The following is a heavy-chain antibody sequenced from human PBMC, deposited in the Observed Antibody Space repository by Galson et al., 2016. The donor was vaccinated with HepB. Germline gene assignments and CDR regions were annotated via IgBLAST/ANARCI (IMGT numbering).Heavy chain of an antibody. CDR3: AKEVGTVHPSNWFDP. J-gene: IGHJ5*02. V-gene: IGHV3-23*01. CDR1: GFTFSTYA. CDR2: ISRSGDAT. D-gene: IGHD1-26*01. Sequence: SLRLSCAASGFTFSTYAMSWVRQAPRKGLEWVSAISRSGDATYYADSVKGRFTIFRDNSKDTLYLQMNSLRAKDTAVYYCAKEVGTVHPSNWFDPWGQGTLVTVSS.